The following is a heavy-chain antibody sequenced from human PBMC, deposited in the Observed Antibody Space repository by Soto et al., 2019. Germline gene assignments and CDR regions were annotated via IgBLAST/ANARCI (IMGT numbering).Heavy chain of an antibody. Sequence: SETLSLTCTVSGGSISSYYWSWIRQPPGKGLEWIGYIYYSGSTNYNPSLKSRVTISVDTSKNQFSLKLSSVTAADTAVYYCARDNRPNYYDSSGYYSGFDYWGQGTLVT. CDR3: ARDNRPNYYDSSGYYSGFDY. D-gene: IGHD3-22*01. J-gene: IGHJ4*02. CDR1: GGSISSYY. V-gene: IGHV4-59*01. CDR2: IYYSGST.